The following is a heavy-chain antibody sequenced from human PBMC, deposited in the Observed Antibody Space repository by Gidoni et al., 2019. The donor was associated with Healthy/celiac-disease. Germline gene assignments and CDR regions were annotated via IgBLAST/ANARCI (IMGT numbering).Heavy chain of an antibody. Sequence: QLQLQESGPGLVKPSETLSLTCTVPGGSISCSSYYWGWIRQPPGKGLEWIGSIYYSGSTYYNPSLKSRVTISVDTSKNQFSLKLSSVTAADTAVYYCARGLADCSSTSCYFFAFDYWGQGTLVTVSS. J-gene: IGHJ4*02. V-gene: IGHV4-39*01. CDR3: ARGLADCSSTSCYFFAFDY. D-gene: IGHD2-2*01. CDR1: GGSISCSSYY. CDR2: IYYSGST.